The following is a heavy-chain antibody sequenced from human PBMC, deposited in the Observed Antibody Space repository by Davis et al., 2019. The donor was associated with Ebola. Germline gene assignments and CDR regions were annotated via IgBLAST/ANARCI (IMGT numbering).Heavy chain of an antibody. CDR2: TIPIFGIV. CDR1: GYTFTSYD. D-gene: IGHD3-22*01. CDR3: ARDYYDSSDYPSHYFDL. J-gene: IGHJ2*01. V-gene: IGHV1-69*10. Sequence: AASVKVSCKASGYTFTSYDINWVRQAPGQGLEWVGGTIPIFGIVTYAQKFQGRVTITEDKSTRTGYMELNSLRSEDTAVYYCARDYYDSSDYPSHYFDLWGRGTLVTVSS.